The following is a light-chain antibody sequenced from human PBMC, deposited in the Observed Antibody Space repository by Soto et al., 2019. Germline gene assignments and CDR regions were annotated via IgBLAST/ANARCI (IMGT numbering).Light chain of an antibody. V-gene: IGKV1-39*01. J-gene: IGKJ4*01. Sequence: DIQMTQSPSSLSASVGDIVTVTCRASQNISSYLNWYQQDPGKAPKLLISAASSLQGGVPSRFSGTGSGTDFTLTISSLQPEDFATYYCQQSYSFPLTFGGGTKVDIK. CDR2: AAS. CDR1: QNISSY. CDR3: QQSYSFPLT.